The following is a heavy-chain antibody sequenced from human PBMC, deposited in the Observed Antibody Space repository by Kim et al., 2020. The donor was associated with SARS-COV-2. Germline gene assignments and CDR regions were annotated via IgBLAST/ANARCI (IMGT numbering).Heavy chain of an antibody. V-gene: IGHV3-11*06. J-gene: IGHJ4*02. D-gene: IGHD3-22*01. Sequence: SVKGRFTSSRDNARNSLFLQMNSLRAEDTAVYYCATQSRYYYDSSGYFDYWGQGTLVTVSS. CDR3: ATQSRYYYDSSGYFDY.